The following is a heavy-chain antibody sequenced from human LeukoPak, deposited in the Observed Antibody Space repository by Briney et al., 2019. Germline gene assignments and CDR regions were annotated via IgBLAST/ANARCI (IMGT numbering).Heavy chain of an antibody. Sequence: GGSLRLSCAASGFTFSSYSMNWVRQAPGKGLEWVSSISSSSSYIYYADSVKGRFTISRDNSKNTLYLQMNSLRAEDTAVYYCARDGGYDFWSGYYQDYWGQGTLVTVSS. V-gene: IGHV3-21*01. J-gene: IGHJ4*02. CDR1: GFTFSSYS. CDR2: ISSSSSYI. CDR3: ARDGGYDFWSGYYQDY. D-gene: IGHD3-3*01.